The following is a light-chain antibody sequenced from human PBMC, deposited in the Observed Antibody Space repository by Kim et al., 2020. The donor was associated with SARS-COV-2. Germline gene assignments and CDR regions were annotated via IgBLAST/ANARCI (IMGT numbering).Light chain of an antibody. CDR2: DAS. CDR3: QQRKNWPPLT. J-gene: IGKJ4*01. CDR1: QNVGGY. V-gene: IGKV3-11*01. Sequence: SPGERATLSCRASQNVGGYLAWYQQKPGQAPRLLIYDASNRATGIPTRFSGSGSGTDFTLTISSLEPEDFAVYYCQQRKNWPPLTFGGGTKVDIK.